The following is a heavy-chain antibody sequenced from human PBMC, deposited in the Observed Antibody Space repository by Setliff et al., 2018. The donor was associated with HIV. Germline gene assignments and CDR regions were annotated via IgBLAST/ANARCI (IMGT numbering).Heavy chain of an antibody. V-gene: IGHV3-7*01. CDR2: IKQGGSEK. Sequence: PGGSLRLSCTASGFIFSSYWMSWVRQAPGKGLEWVANIKQGGSEKYYVDSVKGRFTMSRDNAKNSLFLQMHGLRAEDTAVYYCARVADGYNSYFDYWGQGTVVTVSS. J-gene: IGHJ4*02. CDR3: ARVADGYNSYFDY. CDR1: GFIFSSYW. D-gene: IGHD5-18*01.